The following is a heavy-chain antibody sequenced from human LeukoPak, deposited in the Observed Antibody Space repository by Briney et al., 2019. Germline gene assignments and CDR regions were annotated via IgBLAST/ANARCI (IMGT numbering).Heavy chain of an antibody. V-gene: IGHV1-69*05. CDR1: GGTFSSYA. CDR3: ASSLRGSGHDISGVLDY. J-gene: IGHJ4*02. CDR2: IIPIFGTA. Sequence: SVKVSCKASGGTFSSYAISWVRQAPGQGLEWMGRIIPIFGTANYAQKFQGRVTITTDESTSTAYMELSSLRSEDTAVYYCASSLRGSGHDISGVLDYWGQGALVTVSS. D-gene: IGHD5-12*01.